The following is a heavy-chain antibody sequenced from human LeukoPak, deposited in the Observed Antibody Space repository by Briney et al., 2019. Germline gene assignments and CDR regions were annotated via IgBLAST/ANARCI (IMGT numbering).Heavy chain of an antibody. J-gene: IGHJ6*02. CDR2: INGDGTIT. CDR1: GFIFSSYW. V-gene: IGHV3-74*01. Sequence: PGGSLRLSCAASGFIFSSYWMHWVRQAPGKGLVWVSRINGDGTITTYADSIKGRFTISRDNAKNTLYLQMNSLRAGDTAVYYCARVVGMIVSPYQYYYYGMDVWGQGTTVTVSS. D-gene: IGHD3-22*01. CDR3: ARVVGMIVSPYQYYYYGMDV.